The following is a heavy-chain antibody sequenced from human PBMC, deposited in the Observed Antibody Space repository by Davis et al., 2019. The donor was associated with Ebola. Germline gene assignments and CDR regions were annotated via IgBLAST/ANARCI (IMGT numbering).Heavy chain of an antibody. Sequence: PSETLSLTCAVSGASFTGSYWSWIRQPPGKGMEWIGEMDHSGGSNFNPSLKSRVTISLDTSKKQFSLKLSSVTAADTALYYCARGQGSTNPPFDYWGQGTLVTVSS. CDR2: MDHSGGS. J-gene: IGHJ4*02. V-gene: IGHV4-34*01. CDR3: ARGQGSTNPPFDY. CDR1: GASFTGSY. D-gene: IGHD2-15*01.